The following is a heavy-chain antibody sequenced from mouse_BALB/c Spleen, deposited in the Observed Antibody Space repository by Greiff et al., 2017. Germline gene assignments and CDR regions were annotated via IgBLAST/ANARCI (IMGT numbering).Heavy chain of an antibody. CDR1: GFTFSSYA. CDR2: ISSGGSYT. Sequence: EVKLMESGGGLVKPGGSLKLSCAASGFTFSSYAMSWVRQTPEKRLEWVATISSGGSYTYYPDSVKGRFTISRDNAKNTLYLQLSSLRSEDTAMYYGARDCYGRGGYDFDYWGQGTTLTVSS. CDR3: ARDCYGRGGYDFDY. V-gene: IGHV5-9-3*01. D-gene: IGHD1-1*01. J-gene: IGHJ2*01.